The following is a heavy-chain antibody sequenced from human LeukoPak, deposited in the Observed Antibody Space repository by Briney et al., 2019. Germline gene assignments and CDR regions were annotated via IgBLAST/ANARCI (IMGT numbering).Heavy chain of an antibody. CDR3: ARGVEMATRFDY. CDR1: GFTFSIYW. Sequence: PGGSLRLSCAASGFTFSIYWMSWVRQAPGKGLEWVSVIYSGGSTYYADSVKGRFTISRDNSKNTLYLQMNSLRAEDTAVYYCARGVEMATRFDYWGQGTLVTVSS. J-gene: IGHJ4*02. CDR2: IYSGGST. V-gene: IGHV3-66*01. D-gene: IGHD5-24*01.